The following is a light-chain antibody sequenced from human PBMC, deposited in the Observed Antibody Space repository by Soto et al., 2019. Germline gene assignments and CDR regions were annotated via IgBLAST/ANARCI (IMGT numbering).Light chain of an antibody. Sequence: EIVLTHSPATLSLFPWERATLSCRASPSVTNYLAWYQQKPGQPPRLLIYGAFNRAAGIPARFSGSGSGTDFTLTISSLEPDDSAVYYCQQRNIWPPVTFGQGTRLEIK. CDR2: GAF. CDR3: QQRNIWPPVT. J-gene: IGKJ5*01. V-gene: IGKV3-11*01. CDR1: PSVTNY.